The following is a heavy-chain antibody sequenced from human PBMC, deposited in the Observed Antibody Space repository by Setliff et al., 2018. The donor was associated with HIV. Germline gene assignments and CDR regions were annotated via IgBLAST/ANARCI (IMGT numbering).Heavy chain of an antibody. V-gene: IGHV4-39*07. CDR1: GGSISSSSYY. J-gene: IGHJ6*02. Sequence: PSETLSLTCTVSGGSISSSSYYWGWIRQPPGKGLEWIGSIYYSGSTYYNPSLKSRVIISVDTSKNQFSLNLSSVTAADTAVYYCARGYDGSSWYHYYYYGMDVWGQGTTVTSP. D-gene: IGHD6-13*01. CDR2: IYYSGST. CDR3: ARGYDGSSWYHYYYYGMDV.